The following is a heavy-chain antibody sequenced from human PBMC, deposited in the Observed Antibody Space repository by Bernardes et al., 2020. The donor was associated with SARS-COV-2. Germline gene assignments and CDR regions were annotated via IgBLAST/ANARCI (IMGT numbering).Heavy chain of an antibody. D-gene: IGHD3-22*01. J-gene: IGHJ3*02. CDR1: GGSVSTYY. V-gene: IGHV4-59*02. CDR2: IYDTGST. Sequence: SETLSLTCTVSGGSVSTYYWSWIRQPPGKGLEWIGYIYDTGSTNYNPSLKSRLTISVDRSKNQFSLKLSSVTAADSALYYCARDSSGLVGAFDIWGPGTAVTVSS. CDR3: ARDSSGLVGAFDI.